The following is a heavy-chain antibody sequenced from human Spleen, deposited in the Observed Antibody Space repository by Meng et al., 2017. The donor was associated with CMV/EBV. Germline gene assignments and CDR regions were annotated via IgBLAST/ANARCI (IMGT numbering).Heavy chain of an antibody. V-gene: IGHV4-39*01. D-gene: IGHD1-26*01. CDR1: GGSISSSSYY. J-gene: IGHJ4*02. CDR2: IYYSGST. CDR3: ARTNSGSFDY. Sequence: LTCTVSGGSISSSSYYWGWIRQPPGKGLEWIGSIYYSGSTYYNPSLKSRATISVDTSKNQFSLKLSSVTAADTAVYYCARTNSGSFDYWGQGTLVTVSS.